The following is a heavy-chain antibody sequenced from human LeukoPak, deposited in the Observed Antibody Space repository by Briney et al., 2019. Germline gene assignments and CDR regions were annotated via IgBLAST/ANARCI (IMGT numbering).Heavy chain of an antibody. Sequence: SETLSLTCTVSGGSISSGDYYWSWIRQPPGKGLEWIGYIYYSGSTYYNPSLKIRVTISVDTSKNQFSLKLSSVTAADTAVYYCARTQITVRSYYFDYWGQGTLVTVSS. D-gene: IGHD3-10*01. CDR2: IYYSGST. CDR3: ARTQITVRSYYFDY. J-gene: IGHJ4*02. CDR1: GGSISSGDYY. V-gene: IGHV4-30-4*01.